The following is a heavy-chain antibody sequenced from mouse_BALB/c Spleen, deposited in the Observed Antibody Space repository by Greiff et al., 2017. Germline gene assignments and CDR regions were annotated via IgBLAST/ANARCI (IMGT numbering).Heavy chain of an antibody. V-gene: IGHV10-1*02. D-gene: IGHD2-3*01. CDR1: GFTFNTYA. Sequence: EVQLVESGGGLVQPKGSLKLSCAASGFTFNTYAMNWVRQAPGKGLEWVARIRSKSNNYATYYADSVKDRFTISSDDSKSMLYLQMNNVKTEDTAMYYGVRLYDGYYVDWYFDVWGAGTTVTVSS. CDR2: IRSKSNNYAT. J-gene: IGHJ1*01. CDR3: VRLYDGYYVDWYFDV.